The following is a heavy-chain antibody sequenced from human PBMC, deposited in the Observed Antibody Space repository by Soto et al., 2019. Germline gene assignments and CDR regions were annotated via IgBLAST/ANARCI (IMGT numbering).Heavy chain of an antibody. J-gene: IGHJ6*02. D-gene: IGHD6-19*01. CDR2: IYYSGST. CDR3: ARFFSGSSGWYQNYGMDV. V-gene: IGHV4-31*03. CDR1: GGSISSGGYY. Sequence: QVQLQESGPGLVKPSQTLSLTCTVSGGSISSGGYYWSWIRQHPGKGLEWLGYIYYSGSTYYNPSLKSRVTISVDTSKNQCSLKLSSVTAADTAVYYCARFFSGSSGWYQNYGMDVWGQGTTVTVSS.